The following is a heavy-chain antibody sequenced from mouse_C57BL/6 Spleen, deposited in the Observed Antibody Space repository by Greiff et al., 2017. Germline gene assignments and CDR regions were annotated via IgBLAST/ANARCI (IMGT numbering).Heavy chain of an antibody. CDR2: INYDGSST. V-gene: IGHV5-16*01. CDR3: ARGGYCGSSYDWCFVV. J-gene: IGHJ1*03. CDR1: GFTFTDYY. Sequence: DVQLVESEGGLVQPGSSMKLSCTASGFTFTDYYMAWVRQVPEKGLEWVANINYDGSSTYYLDSLKSRFTFSRDNATNLLYLQMSSLTSEDTATYDCARGGYCGSSYDWCFVVWGTGTMVTVSA. D-gene: IGHD1-1*01.